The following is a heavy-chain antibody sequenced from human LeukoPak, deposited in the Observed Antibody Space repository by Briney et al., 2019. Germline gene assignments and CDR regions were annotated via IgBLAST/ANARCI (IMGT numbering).Heavy chain of an antibody. Sequence: GGSLRLSCAASGFTVSSNYMSWVRQAPGKGLERVSVIYSGGSTYYADSVKGRFTISRDNSKNTLYLQMNSLRAEDTAVYYCARGYGYRQLVLDYWGQGTLVTVSS. CDR2: IYSGGST. CDR1: GFTVSSNY. CDR3: ARGYGYRQLVLDY. D-gene: IGHD6-13*01. V-gene: IGHV3-53*01. J-gene: IGHJ4*02.